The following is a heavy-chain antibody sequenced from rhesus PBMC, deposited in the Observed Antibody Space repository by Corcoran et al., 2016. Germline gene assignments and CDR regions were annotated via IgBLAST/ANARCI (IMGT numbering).Heavy chain of an antibody. V-gene: IGHV4-160*01. CDR2: IYGSGGST. CDR1: GGSIRGGY. D-gene: IGHD5-42*01. Sequence: QVQLQESGPGLVKPSETLSLTCAVPGGSIRGGYWSWVRQPPGKGLEWIGRIYGSGGSTDYHPSLKSRVTISTDTSKNQFSLKLSSVTAADTAVYYCARPGGRDYWGHGVLVTVSS. CDR3: ARPGGRDY. J-gene: IGHJ4*01.